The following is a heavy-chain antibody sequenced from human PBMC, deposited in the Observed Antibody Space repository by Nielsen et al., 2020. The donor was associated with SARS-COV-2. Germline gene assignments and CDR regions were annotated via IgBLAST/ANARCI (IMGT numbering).Heavy chain of an antibody. V-gene: IGHV4-59*12. D-gene: IGHD2-2*01. CDR2: MFYNGRT. Sequence: SETLSLTCTVSGGSISSDYWSWIRQPPGKGLEWIGYMFYNGRTNYSPSLKSRVTMSVDASKKHFSLKLTSVTAADTAVYFCAREDYQLLSNGAFDIWGHGILVTVSS. CDR3: AREDYQLLSNGAFDI. J-gene: IGHJ3*02. CDR1: GGSISSDY.